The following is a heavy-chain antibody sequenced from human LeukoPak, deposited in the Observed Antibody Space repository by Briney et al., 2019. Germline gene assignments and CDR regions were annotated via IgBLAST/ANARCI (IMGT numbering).Heavy chain of an antibody. V-gene: IGHV4-34*01. D-gene: IGHD6-13*01. CDR3: ARLAPDSSSNY. Sequence: SETLSLTCAVYGGSFSGYYWSWIRQPPGKGLEWIGEINHSGSTNYNPSLKSRVTISVDTSKNQFSLKLSSVTAADTAVYYCARLAPDSSSNYWGQGTLVTVSS. J-gene: IGHJ4*02. CDR1: GGSFSGYY. CDR2: INHSGST.